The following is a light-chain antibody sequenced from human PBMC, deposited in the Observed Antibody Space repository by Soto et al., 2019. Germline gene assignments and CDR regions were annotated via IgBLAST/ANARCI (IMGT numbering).Light chain of an antibody. CDR2: DVS. CDR1: SSDVGGYNY. CDR3: SSYTSRSTLV. Sequence: QSALTQPASVSGSPGQSITISCTGTSSDVGGYNYVSWYQRHPDKAPKLMIYDVSNRPSGVSNRFSGSKSGNTASLTISGLQAEDEADYYCSSYTSRSTLVFGGGTKLTVL. J-gene: IGLJ2*01. V-gene: IGLV2-14*01.